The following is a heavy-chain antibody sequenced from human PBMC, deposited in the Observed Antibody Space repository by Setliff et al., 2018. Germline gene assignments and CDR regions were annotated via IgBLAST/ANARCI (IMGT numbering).Heavy chain of an antibody. CDR3: ATDPHYDSSAYYSNFDY. Sequence: ASVKVSCKASGYTFTSYGFSWVRQAPGQGLEWMGWISVYNGKTKYAQKFQGRVTMTTDTSTRTAYMEVTSLRSDDTAVYYCATDPHYDSSAYYSNFDYWGQGTLVTVSS. V-gene: IGHV1-18*01. D-gene: IGHD3-22*01. CDR1: GYTFTSYG. J-gene: IGHJ4*02. CDR2: ISVYNGKT.